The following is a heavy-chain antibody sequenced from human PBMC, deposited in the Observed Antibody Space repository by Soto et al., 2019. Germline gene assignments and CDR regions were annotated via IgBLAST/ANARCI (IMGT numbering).Heavy chain of an antibody. CDR3: AKKSGNV. CDR2: ISYDGSNK. Sequence: GGSLRLSCAASGFTFSSYGMHWVRQAPGKGLEWVAVISYDGSNKYYADSVKGRFTISRDNSKNTLYLQMNSLRAEGTAVYYCAKKSGNVWGKGTTVTVSS. CDR1: GFTFSSYG. J-gene: IGHJ6*04. V-gene: IGHV3-30*18.